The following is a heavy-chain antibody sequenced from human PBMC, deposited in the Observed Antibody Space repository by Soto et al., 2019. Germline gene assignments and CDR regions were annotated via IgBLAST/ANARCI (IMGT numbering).Heavy chain of an antibody. CDR3: AKEDYGSGSYYGMDV. Sequence: QVQLVESGGGVVQPGRSLRLSCAASGFTFSSYGIHWVRQAPGKGLEWVAVISYDGSNKYYADSVKGRFTISRDNSKNTLYLQMNSLRAEDTAVYYCAKEDYGSGSYYGMDVWGQGTTVTVSS. J-gene: IGHJ6*02. CDR1: GFTFSSYG. D-gene: IGHD3-10*01. CDR2: ISYDGSNK. V-gene: IGHV3-30*18.